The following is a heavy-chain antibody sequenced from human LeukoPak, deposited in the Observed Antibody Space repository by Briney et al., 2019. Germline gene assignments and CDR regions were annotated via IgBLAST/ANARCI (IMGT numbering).Heavy chain of an antibody. J-gene: IGHJ4*02. Sequence: PGGSLRLSCAASGFTFSSYAMSWVRQAPGEGLEWVSAISGSGGSTYYADSVKGRFTISRDNSKNTLYLQMNRLRAEDTAVYYCAERSSDGSSGYYVYWGQGTLVTVSS. V-gene: IGHV3-23*01. CDR3: AERSSDGSSGYYVY. CDR1: GFTFSSYA. CDR2: ISGSGGST. D-gene: IGHD3-22*01.